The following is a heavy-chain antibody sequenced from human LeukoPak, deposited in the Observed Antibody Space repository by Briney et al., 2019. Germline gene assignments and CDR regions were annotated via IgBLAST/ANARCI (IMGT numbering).Heavy chain of an antibody. Sequence: GGSLRLSCAASGFTVSGNYMTWVRQAPGKGLEWVSVIYSGGSTYYADSVKGRFTISRDNSKNTLYLQMDSLKAEDSAVYYCARGRLSAYTFDYWGQGTLVAVSS. V-gene: IGHV3-66*01. D-gene: IGHD3-16*01. CDR1: GFTVSGNY. J-gene: IGHJ4*02. CDR3: ARGRLSAYTFDY. CDR2: IYSGGST.